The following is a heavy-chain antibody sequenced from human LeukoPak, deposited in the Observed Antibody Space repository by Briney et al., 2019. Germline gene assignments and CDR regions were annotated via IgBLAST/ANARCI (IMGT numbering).Heavy chain of an antibody. D-gene: IGHD2-21*01. Sequence: GGSLRLSCAASGFTFSSYSMNWVRQAPGKGLEWVSSISSSSSYIYYADSVKGRFTISRDNSRNTVYVQMNSLRAEDTAVYYCAKVFPAFPHCGADCYPWYYFDHWGQGTLVTVSS. CDR1: GFTFSSYS. V-gene: IGHV3-21*04. CDR3: AKVFPAFPHCGADCYPWYYFDH. J-gene: IGHJ4*02. CDR2: ISSSSSYI.